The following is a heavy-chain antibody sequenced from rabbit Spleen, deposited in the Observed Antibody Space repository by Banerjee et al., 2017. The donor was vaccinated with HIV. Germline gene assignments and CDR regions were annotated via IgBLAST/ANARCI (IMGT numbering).Heavy chain of an antibody. CDR1: GFDLSSRYW. V-gene: IGHV1S45*01. J-gene: IGHJ4*01. D-gene: IGHD4-2*01. CDR3: ARDAAGKEDFNL. Sequence: QEQLEESGGDLVKPGASLTLTCKASGFDLSSRYWICWVRQAPGKGLEWIACMDVAKYGTTYYASWAKGRFTISKTSSTTVTLHMTSLTVADTATYFCARDAAGKEDFNLWGPGTLVTVS. CDR2: MDVAKYGTT.